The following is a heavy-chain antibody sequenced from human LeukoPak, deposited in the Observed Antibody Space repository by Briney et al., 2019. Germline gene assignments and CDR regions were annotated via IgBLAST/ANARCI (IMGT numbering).Heavy chain of an antibody. J-gene: IGHJ4*02. V-gene: IGHV3-66*02. CDR1: GFTVSSNY. Sequence: GGSLRLSCAASGFTVSSNYMSWVRQAPGKGLEWVSVIYSGGSTYYADSVKGRFTISRDNSKNTLYLQMNSLRAEDTAVYYCARDKFSGNSRLSYWGQGTLVTVSS. D-gene: IGHD4-23*01. CDR3: ARDKFSGNSRLSY. CDR2: IYSGGST.